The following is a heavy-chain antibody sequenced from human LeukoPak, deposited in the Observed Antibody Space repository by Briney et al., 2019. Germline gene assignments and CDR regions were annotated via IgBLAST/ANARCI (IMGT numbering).Heavy chain of an antibody. CDR2: ISAYNGIT. CDR3: AREGYFGSGIDYYYGMDV. Sequence: ASLKVSCKTSGYTFTNYVLSWVRHAPGQGLEWMGGISAYNGITNYAQKLQGRVTMTTDTSTSTAYMELRSLGSDDTAVYYCAREGYFGSGIDYYYGMDVWGQGTKVTVSS. D-gene: IGHD3-10*01. J-gene: IGHJ6*02. V-gene: IGHV1-18*01. CDR1: GYTFTNYV.